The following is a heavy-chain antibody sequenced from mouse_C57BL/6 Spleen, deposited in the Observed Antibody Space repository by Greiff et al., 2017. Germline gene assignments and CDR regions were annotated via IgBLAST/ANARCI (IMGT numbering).Heavy chain of an antibody. CDR3: ARSPYGSIDY. CDR2: IYPGDGDT. V-gene: IGHV1-82*01. Sequence: VQLQQSGPELVKPGASVKISCQASGYAFSSSWMNWVKQRPGTGLEWIGRIYPGDGDTNYNGKFKGKATLTADKSSSTAYMQLSSLTSEDSAVYVCARSPYGSIDYWGQGTTLTVSS. CDR1: GYAFSSSW. D-gene: IGHD1-1*01. J-gene: IGHJ2*01.